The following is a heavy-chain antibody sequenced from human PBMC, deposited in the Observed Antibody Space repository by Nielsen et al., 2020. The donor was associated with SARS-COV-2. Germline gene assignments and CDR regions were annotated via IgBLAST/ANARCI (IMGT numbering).Heavy chain of an antibody. J-gene: IGHJ4*02. D-gene: IGHD3-10*01. CDR3: ARGYGSATYLDF. CDR2: IHGSGST. V-gene: IGHV4-59*01. CDR1: GGSISPFY. Sequence: LETLSLTCTISGGSISPFYWSWVRKSPGKGLEWLGYIHGSGSTTYNPSLKSRVTLSVDTSKNQFSLRLTSVTAADTAVYYCARGYGSATYLDFSGQGTRVTVSS.